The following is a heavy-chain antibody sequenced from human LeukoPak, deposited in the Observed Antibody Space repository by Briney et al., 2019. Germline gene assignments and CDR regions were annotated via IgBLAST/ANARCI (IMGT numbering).Heavy chain of an antibody. V-gene: IGHV1-2*06. J-gene: IGHJ4*02. CDR3: ARSYSGSYDFDY. CDR2: INPNSGGT. Sequence: ASVKVSCKASGYTFTGYYIHWVRQAPGQGLEWMGRINPNSGGTNYAQKFQGRVTMTRDTSISTAYMELSRLRSDDTAVYYCARSYSGSYDFDYWGQGTLVSVSS. CDR1: GYTFTGYY. D-gene: IGHD1-26*01.